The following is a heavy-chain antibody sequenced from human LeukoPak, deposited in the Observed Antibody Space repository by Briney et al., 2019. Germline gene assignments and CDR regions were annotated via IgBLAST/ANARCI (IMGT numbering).Heavy chain of an antibody. D-gene: IGHD2-2*01. Sequence: GESLRLSCAASGFALSSYAMSWVRQAPGKGLEWVSAIGGSTYYADSVKGRFTISRDNSKSTLFLQMNSLRTEDTAVYYCAKEGARGVPAHFDYWGQGALVTVSS. CDR2: IGGST. CDR1: GFALSSYA. J-gene: IGHJ4*02. V-gene: IGHV3-23*01. CDR3: AKEGARGVPAHFDY.